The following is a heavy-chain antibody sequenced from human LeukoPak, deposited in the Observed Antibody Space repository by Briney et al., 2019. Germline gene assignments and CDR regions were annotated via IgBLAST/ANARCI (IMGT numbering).Heavy chain of an antibody. CDR1: GGSISSTSYY. J-gene: IGHJ4*02. Sequence: SETLSLTCSVPGGSISSTSYYWGWIRQPPGKGLEWIGTISYSGNTFYNPSLKSRVTISVDTSKNQFSLKLSSVTAAGTSVYYCARLAWGVGPRRAFWDYWGQGTLVTVSS. V-gene: IGHV4-39*01. CDR3: ARLAWGVGPRRAFWDY. CDR2: ISYSGNT. D-gene: IGHD1-26*01.